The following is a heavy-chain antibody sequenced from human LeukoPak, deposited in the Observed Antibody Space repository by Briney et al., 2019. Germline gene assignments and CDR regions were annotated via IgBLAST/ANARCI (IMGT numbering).Heavy chain of an antibody. J-gene: IGHJ4*02. Sequence: GGSLRLSCAASGFTFSNAWMSWVRQAPGKGLEWVGRIKGKTDGGTTDYAAPVKGRFSISRDDSKNPLYLQMNSLKTEDTAVYYCIASLYTVTTLEPNYWGQGTLVTVSS. V-gene: IGHV3-15*01. CDR2: IKGKTDGGTT. D-gene: IGHD4-17*01. CDR1: GFTFSNAW. CDR3: IASLYTVTTLEPNY.